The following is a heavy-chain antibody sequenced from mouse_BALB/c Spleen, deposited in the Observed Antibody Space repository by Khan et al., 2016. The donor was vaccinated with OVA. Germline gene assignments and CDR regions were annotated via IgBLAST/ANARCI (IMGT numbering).Heavy chain of an antibody. D-gene: IGHD1-2*01. CDR3: ARSGCGSFAY. CDR2: IYPNNGGT. CDR1: GYTFTDYN. Sequence: EVQLQESGPELVKPGASVKISCKASGYTFTDYNMDWVKQSHGESLEWIGYIYPNNGGTGYNQKFTTKATLTVDNSSSTAYMERRSLTSEDSAVYYFARSGCGSFAYWGQGTLVTVSA. V-gene: IGHV1S29*02. J-gene: IGHJ3*01.